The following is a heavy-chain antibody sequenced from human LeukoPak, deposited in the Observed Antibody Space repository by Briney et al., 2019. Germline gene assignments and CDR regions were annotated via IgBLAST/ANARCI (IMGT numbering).Heavy chain of an antibody. V-gene: IGHV1-18*01. CDR3: ARTDIVVVVAATPGYFQH. CDR2: ISTYNGKT. CDR1: GYTFTSYG. Sequence: GASVKVSCKASGYTFTSYGITWVRQAPGQGLEWMGWISTYNGKTNYAQKLQGRVTMTTDTSTSTAYMELRSLRSDDTAVYYCARTDIVVVVAATPGYFQHWGQGTLVTDSS. D-gene: IGHD2-15*01. J-gene: IGHJ1*01.